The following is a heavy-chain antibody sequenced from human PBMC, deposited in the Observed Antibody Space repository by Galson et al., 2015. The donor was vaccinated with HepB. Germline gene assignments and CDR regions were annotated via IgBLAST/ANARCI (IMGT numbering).Heavy chain of an antibody. D-gene: IGHD2-2*02. J-gene: IGHJ6*02. CDR1: GYSFTSYW. CDR3: ARLVYCSSTSCHTALHKNYYDYYRMDV. V-gene: IGHV5-51*01. CDR2: IYPGDSDT. Sequence: QSGAEVKKPGESLRISCKGSGYSFTSYWIGWVRQMPGKGLEWMGIIYPGDSDTRYSPSFQGQVTISADKSISTAYLQWISLKASDTAMYYCARLVYCSSTSCHTALHKNYYDYYRMDVCGQGTTVTVSS.